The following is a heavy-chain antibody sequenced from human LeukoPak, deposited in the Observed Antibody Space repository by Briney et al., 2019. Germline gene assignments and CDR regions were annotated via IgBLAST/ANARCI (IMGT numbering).Heavy chain of an antibody. V-gene: IGHV3-7*01. Sequence: QPGGSLRLSCAASGFTFSTYWMAWVRQAPGKGLEWVANIKGDESARHQADSVKGRFTISRDNTQNSVYLQMSSLRGEDTAVYYCARDVVGSLDYWGQGTLVTASS. CDR2: IKGDESAR. D-gene: IGHD1-26*01. J-gene: IGHJ4*02. CDR1: GFTFSTYW. CDR3: ARDVVGSLDY.